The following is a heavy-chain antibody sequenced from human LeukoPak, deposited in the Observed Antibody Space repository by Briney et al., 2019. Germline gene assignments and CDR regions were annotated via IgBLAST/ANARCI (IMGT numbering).Heavy chain of an antibody. D-gene: IGHD5-18*01. J-gene: IGHJ3*02. V-gene: IGHV4-34*01. Sequence: SETLSLTCAVYGGSFSGYYWSWIRQPPGKGLEWIGEINHSGSTNYNPSLKSRVTISVDTSKNQFPLKLNSVTAADTAVYYCARGAPKEIQLWLRLRGVAFDIWGQGTMVTVSS. CDR2: INHSGST. CDR3: ARGAPKEIQLWLRLRGVAFDI. CDR1: GGSFSGYY.